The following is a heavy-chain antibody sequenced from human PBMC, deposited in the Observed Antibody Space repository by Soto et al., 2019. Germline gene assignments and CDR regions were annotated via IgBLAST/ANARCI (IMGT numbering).Heavy chain of an antibody. CDR1: GFPFSTYE. J-gene: IGHJ5*02. Sequence: EVQLLESGGGLIQPGGSLRLSCAASGFPFSTYEMTWARQSPGKGLEWVAFITSSGGPTYYADSVRGRFTISRDNSKNTLNMQMDSLRVEDTARYYCVKGGWLDDWGQGTLVTVSS. CDR2: ITSSGGPT. CDR3: VKGGWLDD. V-gene: IGHV3-23*01.